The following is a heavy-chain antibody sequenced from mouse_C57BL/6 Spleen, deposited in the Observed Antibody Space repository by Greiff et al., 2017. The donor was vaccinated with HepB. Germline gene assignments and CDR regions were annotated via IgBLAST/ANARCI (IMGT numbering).Heavy chain of an antibody. J-gene: IGHJ4*01. CDR1: GYSFTGYY. CDR3: ARKGLLLRAMDY. D-gene: IGHD1-1*01. Sequence: EVKLQQSGPELVKPGASVKISCKASGYSFTGYYMHWVKQSSEKSLEWIGEINPSTGGTSYNQKFKGKATLTVDKSSSTAYMQLKSLTSEDSAVYYCARKGLLLRAMDYWGQGTSVTVSS. CDR2: INPSTGGT. V-gene: IGHV1-43*01.